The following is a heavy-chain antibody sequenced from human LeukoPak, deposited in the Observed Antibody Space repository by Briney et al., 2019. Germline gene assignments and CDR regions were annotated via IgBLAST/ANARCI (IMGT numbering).Heavy chain of an antibody. D-gene: IGHD3-22*01. V-gene: IGHV1-2*02. CDR1: GYTFTGYY. CDR2: INPNSGGT. Sequence: ASVTVSFKASGYTFTGYYMHWVRQAPGQGLEWMGWINPNSGGTNYAQKFQGRVTMTRDTSISTAYMELSRLRSDDTAVYYCARGPHVVVITPLEYWGQGTLVTVSS. CDR3: ARGPHVVVITPLEY. J-gene: IGHJ4*02.